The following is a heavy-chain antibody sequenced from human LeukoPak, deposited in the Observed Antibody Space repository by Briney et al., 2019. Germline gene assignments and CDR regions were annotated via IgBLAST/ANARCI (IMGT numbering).Heavy chain of an antibody. V-gene: IGHV1-46*01. Sequence: ASVKVSCKASGYTFTSYYMHWVRQAPGQGLEWMGIINPSGGSTSYAQKFQGRVTMTRDTSTSTVYMELSSLRSEDTAVYYCARDSQFRSARGDWFDPWGQGTLVTVSS. D-gene: IGHD6-19*01. CDR3: ARDSQFRSARGDWFDP. J-gene: IGHJ5*02. CDR2: INPSGGST. CDR1: GYTFTSYY.